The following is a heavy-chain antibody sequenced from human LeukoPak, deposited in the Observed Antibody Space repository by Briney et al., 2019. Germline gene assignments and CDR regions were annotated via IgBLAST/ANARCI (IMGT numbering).Heavy chain of an antibody. V-gene: IGHV3-11*01. CDR2: IGASGSTR. Sequence: PGGSLRLSCAASRFTFSDYYMSWIRQPPGKGLECVSYIGASGSTRYYADSVKGRFTISRDNAEGSLYLQMDSLRVEDTAVYYCARIFVTWFGDKSYYFDFWGQGTLVTVSS. D-gene: IGHD3-10*01. CDR1: RFTFSDYY. J-gene: IGHJ4*02. CDR3: ARIFVTWFGDKSYYFDF.